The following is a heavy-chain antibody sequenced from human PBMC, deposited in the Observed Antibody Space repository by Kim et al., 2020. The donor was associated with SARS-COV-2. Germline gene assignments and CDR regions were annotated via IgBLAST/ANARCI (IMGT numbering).Heavy chain of an antibody. Sequence: GGSLRLSCAASRFSFSSYWMHCVRQAPGKGLVWVSRISTDGSVTNYADSVKGRFTISRDNAKSVLYLQMNSLRAEDTAVYYCLRGGSDYYGLDYCGQGALVTVSS. V-gene: IGHV3-74*01. J-gene: IGHJ4*02. CDR2: ISTDGSVT. CDR3: LRGGSDYYGLDY. CDR1: RFSFSSYW. D-gene: IGHD4-17*01.